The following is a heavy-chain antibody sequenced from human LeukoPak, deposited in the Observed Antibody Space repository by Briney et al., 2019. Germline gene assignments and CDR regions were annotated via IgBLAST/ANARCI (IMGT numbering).Heavy chain of an antibody. J-gene: IGHJ4*02. CDR3: ARAISVYDYDFDY. Sequence: GESLKISCKGSGYSFTSYWISWVRQMPGKDLEWMGRIDPSDSYTNYSPSFQGHVTISADKSVSTAYLQWSRLKASNSAMYYCARAISVYDYDFDYWGQGTLVTVSS. CDR2: IDPSDSYT. CDR1: GYSFTSYW. D-gene: IGHD5/OR15-5a*01. V-gene: IGHV5-10-1*01.